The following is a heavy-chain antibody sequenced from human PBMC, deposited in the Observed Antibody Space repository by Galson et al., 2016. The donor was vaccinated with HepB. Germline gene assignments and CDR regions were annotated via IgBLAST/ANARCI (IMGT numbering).Heavy chain of an antibody. J-gene: IGHJ4*02. CDR1: GFSFGTYW. D-gene: IGHD2/OR15-2a*01. V-gene: IGHV3-23*01. CDR2: ISSDGDNK. Sequence: SLRLSCAASGFSFGTYWVAWVRQGPGKRLEWVSTISSDGDNKHYLDSVKGRFTVSRDNSKNTLDLQMNSLRAEDTAVYYCTNDVGLVMFGLWGRGTLVTVSS. CDR3: TNDVGLVMFGL.